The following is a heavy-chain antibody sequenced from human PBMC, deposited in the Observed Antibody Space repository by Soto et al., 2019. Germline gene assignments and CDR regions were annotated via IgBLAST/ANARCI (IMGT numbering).Heavy chain of an antibody. V-gene: IGHV1-58*01. CDR3: AADGEGGFGELLPTLYYYYYGMDV. CDR1: GFTFTSSA. Sequence: ASVKVSCKASGFTFTSSAVQWVRQARGQRLEWIGWIVVGSGNTNYAQKFQERVTITRDMSTSTAYMELSSLRSEDTAVYYCAADGEGGFGELLPTLYYYYYGMDVWGQGTTVTVSS. J-gene: IGHJ6*02. CDR2: IVVGSGNT. D-gene: IGHD3-10*01.